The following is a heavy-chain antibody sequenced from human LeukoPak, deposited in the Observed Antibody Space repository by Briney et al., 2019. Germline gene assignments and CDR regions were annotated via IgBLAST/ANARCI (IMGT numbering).Heavy chain of an antibody. J-gene: IGHJ4*02. D-gene: IGHD6-19*01. CDR3: ARDQGYTSEWLDY. CDR2: ISGFNGYT. V-gene: IGHV1-18*01. Sequence: ASVKVSCKASGYTFSNYGISWVRQAPGQGLEWMGWISGFNGYTRYAQNLQGRVTMTTDTSTSTAYMELRSLISDDTAVYYCARDQGYTSEWLDYWGQGTLVTVSS. CDR1: GYTFSNYG.